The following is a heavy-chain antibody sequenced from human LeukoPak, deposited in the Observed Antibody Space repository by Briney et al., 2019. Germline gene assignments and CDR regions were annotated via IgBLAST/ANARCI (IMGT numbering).Heavy chain of an antibody. CDR2: ISSSGSTI. Sequence: GGSLRLSCAASGFTFSDYYMSWIRQAPGKGLEWVSYISSSGSTIYYADSVKGRFTISRDNAKNSLYLQMNSLRAEDTALYYCAKDEEWELISAFDIWGQGTMVTVSS. V-gene: IGHV3-11*01. D-gene: IGHD1-26*01. J-gene: IGHJ3*02. CDR3: AKDEEWELISAFDI. CDR1: GFTFSDYY.